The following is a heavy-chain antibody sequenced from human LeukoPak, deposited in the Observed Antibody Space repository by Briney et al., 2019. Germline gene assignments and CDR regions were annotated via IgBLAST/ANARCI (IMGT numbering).Heavy chain of an antibody. CDR2: INQDGSEK. CDR3: GRVGGGDGSGWSTTDY. Sequence: GGSLRLSCAASGFTFSSYSMNWVRQAPGKGLEWVANINQDGSEKYDVDSAKGRFTISRDNAKNSLYLQMNSLRVEDTATYYCGRVGGGDGSGWSTTDYWGQGTLVTVSS. V-gene: IGHV3-7*01. D-gene: IGHD6-19*01. J-gene: IGHJ4*02. CDR1: GFTFSSYS.